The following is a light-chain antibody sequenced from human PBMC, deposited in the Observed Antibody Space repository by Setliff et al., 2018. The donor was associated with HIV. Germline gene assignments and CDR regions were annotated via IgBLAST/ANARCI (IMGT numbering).Light chain of an antibody. CDR1: SSDVGGYDY. J-gene: IGLJ3*02. V-gene: IGLV2-14*03. CDR2: DVH. CDR3: SSYTASRALV. Sequence: QSALAQPASVSGSPGQSITISCTGSSSDVGGYDYVAWYQQHPGKTPELLIFDVHNRPSGVSHRFSGSKSGNTASLTISGLQAEDEADYYCSSYTASRALVFGGGTKVTV.